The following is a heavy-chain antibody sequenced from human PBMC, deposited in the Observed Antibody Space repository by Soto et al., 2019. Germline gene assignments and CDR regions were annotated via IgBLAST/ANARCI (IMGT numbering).Heavy chain of an antibody. CDR1: GGSFSGYY. D-gene: IGHD6-13*01. J-gene: IGHJ6*02. CDR3: ARVSVEQQLVYYYYYGMDV. V-gene: IGHV4-34*01. CDR2: INHSGST. Sequence: SETLSLTCAVYGGSFSGYYWSWIRQPPGKGLEWIGEINHSGSTNYNPSLKSRVTISVDTSKNQFSLRLSSVTAADTAVYYCARVSVEQQLVYYYYYGMDVWGQGTTVTVSS.